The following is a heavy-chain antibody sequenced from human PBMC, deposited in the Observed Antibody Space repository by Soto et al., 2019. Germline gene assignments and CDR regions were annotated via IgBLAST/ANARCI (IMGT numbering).Heavy chain of an antibody. V-gene: IGHV3-23*01. CDR1: GLIFSNYA. CDR2: VGGNGLDT. D-gene: IGHD3-9*01. CDR3: AGRTGYPVDY. J-gene: IGHJ4*02. Sequence: EVQLLESGGGLVQPGGSLRLSFAASGLIFSNYAMNWVRQAPGKGLEWVSAVGGNGLDTYYADAVKGRFTISRNNFKNTLYLQMNSLRAEDTAVYYWAGRTGYPVDYWGQGTLVTVSS.